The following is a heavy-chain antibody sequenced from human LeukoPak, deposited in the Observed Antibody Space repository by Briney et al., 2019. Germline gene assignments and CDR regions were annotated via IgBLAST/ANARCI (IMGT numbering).Heavy chain of an antibody. CDR2: ISAYNGNT. CDR3: ARSSGRFGELFD. Sequence: ASVKVSCKASGYTFTSYGISWGRQAPGQGLEWMGWISAYNGNTNYAQKLQGRVTMTTDTYTSTAYMEMRSLRSDDTAVYYCARSSGRFGELFDWGQGTLVTVSS. CDR1: GYTFTSYG. J-gene: IGHJ4*02. D-gene: IGHD3-10*01. V-gene: IGHV1-18*04.